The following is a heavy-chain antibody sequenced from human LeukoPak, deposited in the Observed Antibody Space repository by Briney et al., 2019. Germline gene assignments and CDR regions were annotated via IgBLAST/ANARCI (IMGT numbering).Heavy chain of an antibody. CDR2: INHSGST. V-gene: IGHV4-34*01. Sequence: SETLSLTCAVYGGSFSGYYWSWIRQPPGKGLEWIGEINHSGSTNYNPSLKSRVTISVDTSKNQFSLKRSSVTAADTAVYYCARGEWELGYWGQGTLVTVSS. D-gene: IGHD1-26*01. J-gene: IGHJ4*02. CDR1: GGSFSGYY. CDR3: ARGEWELGY.